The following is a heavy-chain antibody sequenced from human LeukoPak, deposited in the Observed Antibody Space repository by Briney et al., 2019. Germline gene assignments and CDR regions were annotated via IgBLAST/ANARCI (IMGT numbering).Heavy chain of an antibody. CDR2: IYQSGST. D-gene: IGHD6-13*01. J-gene: IGHJ6*03. CDR1: GGSISGYY. V-gene: IGHV4-38-2*02. CDR3: ARDSIAAAGPYYYYMDV. Sequence: SETLSLTCTVSGGSISGYYWGWIRQPPGKGLEWIGSIYQSGSTYYNPSLKSRVTISVDTSKNQFSLKLSSVTAADTAVYYCARDSIAAAGPYYYYMDVWGKGTTVTVSS.